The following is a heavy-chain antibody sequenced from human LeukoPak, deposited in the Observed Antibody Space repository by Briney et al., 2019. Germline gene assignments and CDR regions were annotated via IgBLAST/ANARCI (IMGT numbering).Heavy chain of an antibody. Sequence: AASVKVSCKASGYTFTGYYMHWVRQAPGQGLEWMGRINPNSGGTNYAQKFQGRVTMTRDTSISTAYMELSSLRSEDTAVYYCARGLGSIAAAGTYYYYYYMDVWGKGTTVTVSS. V-gene: IGHV1-2*06. D-gene: IGHD6-13*01. J-gene: IGHJ6*03. CDR3: ARGLGSIAAAGTYYYYYYMDV. CDR2: INPNSGGT. CDR1: GYTFTGYY.